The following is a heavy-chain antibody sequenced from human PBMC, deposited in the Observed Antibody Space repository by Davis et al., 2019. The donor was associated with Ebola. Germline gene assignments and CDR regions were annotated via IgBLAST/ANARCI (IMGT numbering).Heavy chain of an antibody. CDR1: GYTFTSYG. V-gene: IGHV1-69*04. J-gene: IGHJ4*02. CDR3: ARAHDFWSGYYLYYFDY. Sequence: SVKVSCKASGYTFTSYGISWVRQAPGQGLEWMGRIIPILGIANYAQKFQGRVTITADKSTSTPYMELSSLRSEDTAVYYCARAHDFWSGYYLYYFDYWGQGTLVTVSS. CDR2: IIPILGIA. D-gene: IGHD3-3*01.